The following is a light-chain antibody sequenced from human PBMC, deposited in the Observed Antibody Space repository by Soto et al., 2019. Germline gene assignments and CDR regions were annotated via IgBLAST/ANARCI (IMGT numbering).Light chain of an antibody. J-gene: IGLJ1*01. Sequence: QSALTQPASVSASPGQSIIISCTETNSDIGTLNSVSWYQQFPGKAPKLMIFGVSVRPSGVSTRFSGSKFGNTAFLYISGLQAEDEADYYCSSYTSSRTDVFGSGTKLTVL. CDR3: SSYTSSRTDV. CDR2: GVS. CDR1: NSDIGTLNS. V-gene: IGLV2-14*01.